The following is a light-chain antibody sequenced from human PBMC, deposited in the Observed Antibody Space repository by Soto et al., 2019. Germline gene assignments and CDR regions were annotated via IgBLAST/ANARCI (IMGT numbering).Light chain of an antibody. CDR3: QQRSNWT. Sequence: EIVMTQSPGTLSLSPGERATLSCRASQSVSSSYLAWYQQKPGQAPRLLIYGASSRATGIPDRFSGSGSGTDFTLTINRLEPEDFAVYYCQQRSNWTFGQGTKVDIK. CDR1: QSVSSSY. V-gene: IGKV3D-20*02. J-gene: IGKJ1*01. CDR2: GAS.